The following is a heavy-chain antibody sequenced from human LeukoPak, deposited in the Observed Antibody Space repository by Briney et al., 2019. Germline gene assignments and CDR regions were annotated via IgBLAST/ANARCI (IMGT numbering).Heavy chain of an antibody. V-gene: IGHV4-59*08. CDR3: ARHMGLGYSYGYPYFDY. CDR1: GGSLSGHH. CDR2: IYYSGST. Sequence: SETLSLTCAVYGGSLSGHHWTWIRQSPGKGLEWIGYIYYSGSTNYNPSLKSRVTISVDTSKNQFSLKLSSVTAADTAVYYCARHMGLGYSYGYPYFDYWGQGTLVTVSS. D-gene: IGHD5-18*01. J-gene: IGHJ4*02.